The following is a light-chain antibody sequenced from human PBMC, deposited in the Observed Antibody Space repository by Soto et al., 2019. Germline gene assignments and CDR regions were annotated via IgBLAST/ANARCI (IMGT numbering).Light chain of an antibody. CDR2: AAS. V-gene: IGKV1D-12*01. Sequence: DIQMTQSPSSVYASVGDRVTINCRASQAISTWLAGYQQKPGKAPKLLIYAASNLQTGVPSRFSCSGSGTDFTLTISSLQPEDFATYYCQQANSFPRTFGQGTKVEIK. CDR3: QQANSFPRT. J-gene: IGKJ1*01. CDR1: QAISTW.